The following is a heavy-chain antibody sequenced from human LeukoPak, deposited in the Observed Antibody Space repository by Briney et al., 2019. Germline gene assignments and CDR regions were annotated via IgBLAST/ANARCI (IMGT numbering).Heavy chain of an antibody. D-gene: IGHD6-25*01. V-gene: IGHV3-7*01. CDR1: GFTFSSYW. CDR3: ARWGSELPDDAFDI. J-gene: IGHJ3*02. Sequence: GGSLRLSCAASGFTFSSYWMSWVRQAPGKGLEWVANIKQDGSEKYYVDSVKGRFTISRDNAKNSLYLQMNSLRAEDTAVYFCARWGSELPDDAFDIWGQGTMVTVSS. CDR2: IKQDGSEK.